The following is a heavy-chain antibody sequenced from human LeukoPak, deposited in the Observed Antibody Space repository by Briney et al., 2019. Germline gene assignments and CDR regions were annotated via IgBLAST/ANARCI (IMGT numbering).Heavy chain of an antibody. CDR3: ARKSGYSGYDSYYYYYGMDL. CDR1: GGSFSGYY. Sequence: SETLSLTCAVCGGSFSGYYWSWIRQPPGKGLEWIGEINHSGSTNYNPSLKSRVTISVDTSKNQFSLKLSSVTAADTAVYYCARKSGYSGYDSYYYYYGMDLWGQGTTVTVSS. CDR2: INHSGST. J-gene: IGHJ6*02. D-gene: IGHD5-12*01. V-gene: IGHV4-34*01.